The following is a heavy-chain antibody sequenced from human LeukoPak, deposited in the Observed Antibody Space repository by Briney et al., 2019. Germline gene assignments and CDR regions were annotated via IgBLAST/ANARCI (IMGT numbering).Heavy chain of an antibody. CDR1: GFSFNKYW. CDR3: ARLNSVTIFWREFDY. J-gene: IGHJ4*02. D-gene: IGHD3-3*01. CDR2: IKQDGGEK. Sequence: GGSLRLSCVASGFSFNKYWMSWVRQIPGKGLEWVANIKQDGGEKSYVDSVKGRFTISRDNAKNSLYLQMDSLRAEDTAVYYCARLNSVTIFWREFDYWGQGTVVTVSS. V-gene: IGHV3-7*01.